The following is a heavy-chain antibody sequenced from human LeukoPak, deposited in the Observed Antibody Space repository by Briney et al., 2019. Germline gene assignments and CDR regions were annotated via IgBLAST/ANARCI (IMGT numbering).Heavy chain of an antibody. CDR1: GYSFTNYW. V-gene: IGHV5-51*01. J-gene: IGHJ4*02. Sequence: GESLKISCKGSGYSFTNYWIGWVRQMPGKGLEWMGIIYPGDSDTRYSPSFQGQVTISADKSISTAYLEWSSLKASDTAMYYCGGPCSDTSCYTDYWGQGTLVTVSS. D-gene: IGHD2-2*02. CDR3: GGPCSDTSCYTDY. CDR2: IYPGDSDT.